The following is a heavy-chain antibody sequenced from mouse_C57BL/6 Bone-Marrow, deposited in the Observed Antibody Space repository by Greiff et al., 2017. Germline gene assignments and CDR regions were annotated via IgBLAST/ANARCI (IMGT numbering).Heavy chain of an antibody. CDR1: GYTFTGYW. Sequence: QVQLQQSGAELMKPGASVTLSCKATGYTFTGYWIEWVKQRPGHGLEWIGEILPGSGSTNYNEKFKGKATFTADTSSNTAYMQLSSLTTEDSAIXYCARLPLLLRCYYAMDYWGQGTSVTVSS. V-gene: IGHV1-9*01. J-gene: IGHJ4*01. D-gene: IGHD1-1*01. CDR2: ILPGSGST. CDR3: ARLPLLLRCYYAMDY.